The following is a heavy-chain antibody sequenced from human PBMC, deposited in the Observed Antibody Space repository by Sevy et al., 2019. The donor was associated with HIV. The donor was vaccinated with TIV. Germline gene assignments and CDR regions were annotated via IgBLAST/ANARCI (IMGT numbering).Heavy chain of an antibody. CDR1: GFTFSSYS. J-gene: IGHJ4*02. Sequence: GGSLRLSCAASGFTFSSYSMNWVRQAPGKGLEWVSYISSSSRTIYHGDSVKGQFTISRDNSKNSLDLQMDSLGDEDTAVDYCASGRLRCLRHLSFPPDYWGQGTLVTVSS. D-gene: IGHD3-3*01. CDR3: ASGRLRCLRHLSFPPDY. V-gene: IGHV3-48*02. CDR2: ISSSSRTI.